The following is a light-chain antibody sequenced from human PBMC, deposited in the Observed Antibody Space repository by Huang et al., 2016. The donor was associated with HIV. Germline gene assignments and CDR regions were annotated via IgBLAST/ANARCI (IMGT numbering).Light chain of an antibody. CDR3: MQGLQTWT. V-gene: IGKV2-28*01. J-gene: IGKJ1*01. Sequence: DIVMVQSPASLSVTPGEAASITCRSSQSLLHSTGHNYLDWYWQEPGQSPQLLMYLGSIRASGVPDRFSGSGSGTDFTLRINRVEAGDVGIYYCMQGLQTWTFGQGTKVEI. CDR1: QSLLHSTGHNY. CDR2: LGS.